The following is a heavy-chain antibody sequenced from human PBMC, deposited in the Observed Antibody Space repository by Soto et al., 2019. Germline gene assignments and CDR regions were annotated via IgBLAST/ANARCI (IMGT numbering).Heavy chain of an antibody. J-gene: IGHJ4*02. CDR2: ISYDGSNK. Sequence: GGSLRLSCAASGFTFSSYGMHWVRQAPGKGLEWVAVISYDGSNKYYADSVKGRFTISRDNSKNTLYLQMNSLRAEDTAVYYCAKEIVPIITVGATPFDYWGQGTLVTVSS. CDR1: GFTFSSYG. CDR3: AKEIVPIITVGATPFDY. D-gene: IGHD1-26*01. V-gene: IGHV3-30*18.